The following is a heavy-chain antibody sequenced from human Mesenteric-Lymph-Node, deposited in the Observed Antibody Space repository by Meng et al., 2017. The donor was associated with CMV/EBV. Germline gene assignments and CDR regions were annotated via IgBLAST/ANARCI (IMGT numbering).Heavy chain of an antibody. J-gene: IGHJ6*02. D-gene: IGHD2-8*01. Sequence: GESLKISCAASGFTFSSYGMHWVRQAPGKGLEWVAVIWYDGSNKYYADSVKGRFTISRDNSKNTLYLQMNSLRAEDTAVYYCAKSHCTNGVCYGYYYYGMDVWGQGTTVTVSS. V-gene: IGHV3-33*06. CDR3: AKSHCTNGVCYGYYYYGMDV. CDR2: IWYDGSNK. CDR1: GFTFSSYG.